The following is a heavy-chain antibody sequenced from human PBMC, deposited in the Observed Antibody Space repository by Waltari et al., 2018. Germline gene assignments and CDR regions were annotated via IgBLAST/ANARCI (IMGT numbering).Heavy chain of an antibody. J-gene: IGHJ4*02. CDR3: ARDHSGQAYCGGDCWGYFDY. V-gene: IGHV3-33*01. CDR2: IWYDGSNK. D-gene: IGHD2-21*02. Sequence: QVQLVESGGGVVQPGGSLRLSGEGSGFTLSSYGMNWVGQAPGKGRGWVAVIWYDGSNKYYADSVKGRFTISRDNSKNTLYLQMNSLRAEDTAVYYCARDHSGQAYCGGDCWGYFDYWGQGTLVTVSS. CDR1: GFTLSSYG.